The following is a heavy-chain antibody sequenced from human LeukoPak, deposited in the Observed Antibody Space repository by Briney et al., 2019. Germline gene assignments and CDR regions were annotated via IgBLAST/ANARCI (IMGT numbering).Heavy chain of an antibody. CDR3: ASERTPRYYYGSGSYYNYFDY. CDR1: GGSFSGYY. V-gene: IGHV4-34*01. Sequence: PSETLSLTCAVYGGSFSGYYWSWIRQPPGKGLEWIGEINHSGSTNYNPSLKSRVTISVDTSKNQFSLKLSSVTAADTAVYYCASERTPRYYYGSGSYYNYFDYWGQGTLVTVSS. D-gene: IGHD3-10*01. CDR2: INHSGST. J-gene: IGHJ4*02.